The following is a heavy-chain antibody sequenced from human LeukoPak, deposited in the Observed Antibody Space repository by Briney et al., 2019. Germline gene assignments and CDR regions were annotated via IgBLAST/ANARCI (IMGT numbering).Heavy chain of an antibody. V-gene: IGHV4-30-2*01. CDR3: ARPGYSSGWFSWYFDY. Sequence: SQTLSLTCAVSGGSISSGGYYWSWIRQPPGKGLEWIGEINHSGSTNYNPSLKSRVTISVDTSKNQFSLKLSSVTAADTAVYYCARPGYSSGWFSWYFDYWGQGTLVTVSS. J-gene: IGHJ4*02. CDR2: INHSGST. CDR1: GGSISSGGYY. D-gene: IGHD6-19*01.